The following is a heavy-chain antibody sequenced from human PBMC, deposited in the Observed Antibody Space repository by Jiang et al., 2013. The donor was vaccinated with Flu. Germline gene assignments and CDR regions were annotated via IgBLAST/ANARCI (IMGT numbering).Heavy chain of an antibody. J-gene: IGHJ6*02. CDR3: ARDRYYDSSGPNYYYGMDV. D-gene: IGHD3-22*01. V-gene: IGHV3-30*07. Sequence: KGRFTISRDNSKNALYLQMNSLRAEDTAVYYCARDRYYDSSGPNYYYGMDVWGQGTTVTVPS.